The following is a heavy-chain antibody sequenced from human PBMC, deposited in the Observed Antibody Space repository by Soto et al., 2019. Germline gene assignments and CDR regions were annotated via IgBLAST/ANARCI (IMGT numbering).Heavy chain of an antibody. CDR2: IYYSGST. V-gene: IGHV4-39*01. CDR1: GGSISSSNYY. CDR3: XRHPPVAXXDP. Sequence: QLQLQESGPGLVKPSETLSLTCTVSGGSISSSNYYWGWIRQPPGKGLEWIGSIYYSGSTYXXPXXXSRVXXXXXXXXXXXXXXXXXXXXXXTXXXXXXRHPPVAXXDPWGQGTLVTVSS. J-gene: IGHJ5*02. D-gene: IGHD5-12*01.